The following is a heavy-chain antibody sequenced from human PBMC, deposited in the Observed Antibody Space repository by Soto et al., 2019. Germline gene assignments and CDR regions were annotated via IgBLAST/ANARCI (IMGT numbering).Heavy chain of an antibody. Sequence: GGSLRLSCAASGFTFSNAWMNWVRQAPGKGLEWVGRIKSKTDGGTTDYAAPVKGRFTISRDDSKNTLYLKMNSLKTEDTAVYYCTTERIDIVVVVAAYFDYWGQGTLVTVSS. CDR2: IKSKTDGGTT. V-gene: IGHV3-15*07. J-gene: IGHJ4*02. D-gene: IGHD2-15*01. CDR1: GFTFSNAW. CDR3: TTERIDIVVVVAAYFDY.